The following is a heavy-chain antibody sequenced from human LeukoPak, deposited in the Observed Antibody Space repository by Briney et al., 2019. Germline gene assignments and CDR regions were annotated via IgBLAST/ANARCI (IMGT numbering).Heavy chain of an antibody. CDR1: GGSITSGRYY. D-gene: IGHD4-11*01. J-gene: IGHJ4*02. CDR2: VYYSGST. CDR3: ATNTSNTAFDY. Sequence: PSETLSLTCAVSGGSITSGRYYWGWIRQPPGKGLEWIGSVYYSGSTSYNPSLKSRVTISVDTSNNQFFLRLSSVTAADTAVYYCATNTSNTAFDYWGPGTLVTVSS. V-gene: IGHV4-39*01.